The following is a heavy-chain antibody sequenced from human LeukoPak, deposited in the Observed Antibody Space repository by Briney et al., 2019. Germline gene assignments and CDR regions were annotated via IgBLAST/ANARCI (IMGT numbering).Heavy chain of an antibody. J-gene: IGHJ6*02. CDR2: ISGSGGST. D-gene: IGHD5-18*01. CDR3: AKGQDTGYYYGMDV. CDR1: GFTFSSYA. V-gene: IGHV3-23*01. Sequence: GGSLRLSCAASGFTFSSYAVSWVRQAPGKGLEWVSAISGSGGSTYYADSVKGRFTISRDNSKNTLYLQMNSLRAEDTAVYYCAKGQDTGYYYGMDVWGQGTTVTVSS.